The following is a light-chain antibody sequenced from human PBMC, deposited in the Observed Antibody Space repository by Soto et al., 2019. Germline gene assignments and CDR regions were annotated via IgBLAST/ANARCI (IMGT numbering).Light chain of an antibody. CDR2: EVS. CDR3: SSYTTSSTGV. J-gene: IGLJ1*01. V-gene: IGLV2-14*01. CDR1: SSDVGAYSY. Sequence: QAVLTQPASVSGSPGQSITISCTGTSSDVGAYSYVSWFQQHPDKAPKLMIYEVSNRPSGVSNHFSGSKSGNTASLTISGLQAEDEADYYCSSYTTSSTGVFGTGTQLTVL.